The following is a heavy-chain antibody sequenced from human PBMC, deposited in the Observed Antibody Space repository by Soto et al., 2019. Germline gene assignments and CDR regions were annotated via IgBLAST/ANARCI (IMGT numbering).Heavy chain of an antibody. V-gene: IGHV1-18*01. D-gene: IGHD2-21*01. CDR3: AREASPVIQLDD. CDR1: GCTFTSYG. CDR2: ISAYNGNT. Sequence: ASVKFSCTASGCTFTSYGISWVRQAPGQGLEWMGWISAYNGNTNYAQKLQGRVTMTTDTSTSTAYMELRSLRSDDTAVYYGAREASPVIQLDDWGQGTQVTGPS. J-gene: IGHJ4*02.